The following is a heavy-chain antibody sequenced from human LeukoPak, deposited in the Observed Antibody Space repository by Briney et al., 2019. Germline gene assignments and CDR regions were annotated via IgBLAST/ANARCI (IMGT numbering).Heavy chain of an antibody. J-gene: IGHJ4*02. CDR1: GGSFSGYY. D-gene: IGHD6-19*01. CDR3: ARILDSAWGELGY. Sequence: SETLSLTCAVYGGSFSGYYWSWIRQPPGKGMEWIGEINHSRSTNCNPSLKSRATISIDTSKNQFSLKLSSVTAADTAVYYCARILDSAWGELGYWGQGTLVTVSS. CDR2: INHSRST. V-gene: IGHV4-34*01.